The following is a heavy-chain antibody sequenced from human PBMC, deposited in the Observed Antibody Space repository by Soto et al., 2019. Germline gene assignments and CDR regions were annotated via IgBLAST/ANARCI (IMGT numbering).Heavy chain of an antibody. V-gene: IGHV3-30*18. CDR3: AKESGSGIIYYYYGMDV. J-gene: IGHJ6*02. CDR1: GFTFSSYG. CDR2: ISYDGRNK. Sequence: QVQLVESGGGVVQPGRSLRLSCAASGFTFSSYGMHWVRQAPGKGLEWVAVISYDGRNKYYADSVKGRFTISRDNSKNTLYLQRNSRRAEDTAVYYCAKESGSGIIYYYYGMDVWGQGTTVTVSS. D-gene: IGHD1-20*01.